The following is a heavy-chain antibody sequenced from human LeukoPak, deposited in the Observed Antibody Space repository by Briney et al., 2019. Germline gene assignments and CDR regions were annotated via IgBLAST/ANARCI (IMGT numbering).Heavy chain of an antibody. V-gene: IGHV4-39*01. CDR1: GGSVSSGSYY. CDR2: IYYSGST. Sequence: PSETLSLTCTVSGGSVSSGSYYWSWLRQPPGKGLEWIGYIYYSGSTYYNPSLKSRVTISVDTSKNQFSLKLSSVTAADTAVYYCARLPSEYGDYLYFDYWGQGSLVTVSS. CDR3: ARLPSEYGDYLYFDY. D-gene: IGHD4-17*01. J-gene: IGHJ4*02.